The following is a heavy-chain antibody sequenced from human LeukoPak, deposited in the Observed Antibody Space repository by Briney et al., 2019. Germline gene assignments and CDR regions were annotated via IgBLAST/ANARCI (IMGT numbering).Heavy chain of an antibody. Sequence: GGSLRLSCAASGFTFSSYAMSWVRQAPGKGLEWVSAISGSGGSTYYADSVKGRFTISRDNSKNTLCLQMNSLRAEDTAVYYCAKDQSYYDILTEDYWGQGTLVTVSS. CDR2: ISGSGGST. J-gene: IGHJ4*02. D-gene: IGHD3-9*01. CDR3: AKDQSYYDILTEDY. V-gene: IGHV3-23*01. CDR1: GFTFSSYA.